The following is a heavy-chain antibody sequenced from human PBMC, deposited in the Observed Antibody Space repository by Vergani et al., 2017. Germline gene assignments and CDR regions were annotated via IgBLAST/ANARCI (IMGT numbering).Heavy chain of an antibody. CDR2: IMGSGGST. J-gene: IGHJ4*02. D-gene: IGHD5-18*01. V-gene: IGHV3-23*01. CDR1: GFTFSSYA. CDR3: AKKRGYSYGYQLDY. Sequence: EVQLLESGGGLVQPGGSLRLSGAASGFTFSSYAMSWVRKAPGKGLEWVSAIMGSGGSTYYADSVKGRFTISRDNSKNTLYLQMNSLRAEDTAVYYCAKKRGYSYGYQLDYWGQGTLVTVSS.